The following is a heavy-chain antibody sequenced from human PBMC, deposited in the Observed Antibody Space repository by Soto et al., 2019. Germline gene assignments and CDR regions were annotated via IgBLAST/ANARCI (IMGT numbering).Heavy chain of an antibody. CDR3: ARDRDSSGYYLDS. Sequence: QVQLVESGGGVVQPGRSLRLSCAASGFTFSHYGMHWVRQAPGKGLEWVAVILHDGSNKYYGDSVKGRFTVSRDNSHNTLYLQMNSMRVEDTAVYYCARDRDSSGYYLDSWGQGTLVTVSS. CDR1: GFTFSHYG. J-gene: IGHJ4*02. D-gene: IGHD3-22*01. CDR2: ILHDGSNK. V-gene: IGHV3-30*03.